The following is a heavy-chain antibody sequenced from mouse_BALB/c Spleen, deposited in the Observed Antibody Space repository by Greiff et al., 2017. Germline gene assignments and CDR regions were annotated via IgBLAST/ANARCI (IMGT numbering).Heavy chain of an antibody. J-gene: IGHJ2*01. CDR2: ISYSGST. CDR3: ARYGGNYNFDY. Sequence: EVKLMESGPGLVKPSQSLSLTCTVTGYSITSDYAWNWIRQFPGNKLEWMGYISYSGSTSYNPSLKSRISITRDTSKNQFFLQLNSVTTEDTATYYCARYGGNYNFDYWGQGTTLTVSS. D-gene: IGHD1-1*02. V-gene: IGHV3-2*02. CDR1: GYSITSDYA.